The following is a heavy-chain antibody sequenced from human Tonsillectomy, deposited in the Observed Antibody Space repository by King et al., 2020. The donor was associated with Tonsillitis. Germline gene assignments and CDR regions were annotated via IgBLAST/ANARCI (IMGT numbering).Heavy chain of an antibody. D-gene: IGHD6-19*01. CDR2: IYPGDSDT. CDR1: GYSFTSYW. Sequence: VQLVESGAEVKKPGESLKISCKGSGYSFTSYWIGWVRQMPGKGLEWMGIIYPGDSDTRYSPSFQGQVTISADKSISTAYLQWSSLKASDTAMYYCARHVQHEGQWLVFNTDYWGQGTLVTVSS. V-gene: IGHV5-51*01. CDR3: ARHVQHEGQWLVFNTDY. J-gene: IGHJ4*02.